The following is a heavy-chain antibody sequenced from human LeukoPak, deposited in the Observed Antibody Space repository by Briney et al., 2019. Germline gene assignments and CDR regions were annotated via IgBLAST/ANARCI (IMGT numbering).Heavy chain of an antibody. CDR1: GYTLTELS. V-gene: IGHV1-24*01. Sequence: CASVKVSCKVSGYTLTELSMHWVRQAPGKGLEWMGGFDPEDGETIYAQKFQGRVTMTEDTSTDTAYMELSSVRSEDTAVYYCATVETTVTTFDYWGQGTLVTVSS. CDR3: ATVETTVTTFDY. J-gene: IGHJ4*02. CDR2: FDPEDGET. D-gene: IGHD4-17*01.